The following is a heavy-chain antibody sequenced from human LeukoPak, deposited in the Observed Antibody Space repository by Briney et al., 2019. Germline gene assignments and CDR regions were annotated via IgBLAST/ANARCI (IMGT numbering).Heavy chain of an antibody. J-gene: IGHJ4*02. Sequence: SETLSLTCTVSGGSIISGYYWGWIRQPPGKGLEYIGSISHGGGTYYNPSLKSRLTISLDTSKNQFSLKLRSVTAADTAVYYCATDEDGSIRDWGQGTLVTVSS. CDR2: ISHGGGT. CDR1: GGSIISGYY. D-gene: IGHD5-24*01. CDR3: ATDEDGSIRD. V-gene: IGHV4-38-2*02.